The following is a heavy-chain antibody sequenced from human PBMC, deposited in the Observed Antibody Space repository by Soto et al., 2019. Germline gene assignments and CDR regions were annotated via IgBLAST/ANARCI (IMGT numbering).Heavy chain of an antibody. Sequence: HVQLQESGPGLVKPSQTLSLTCTISGGSISSGDYFWSWIRQPPGRGLEWIGYIYYSGSTYYNPSLKSRVTISVDTFKNHFSLKLSSVTAADTAVYYFASNSYGYTIYDYWGQGTLVTVSS. V-gene: IGHV4-30-4*01. J-gene: IGHJ4*02. CDR3: ASNSYGYTIYDY. CDR2: IYYSGST. CDR1: GGSISSGDYF. D-gene: IGHD5-18*01.